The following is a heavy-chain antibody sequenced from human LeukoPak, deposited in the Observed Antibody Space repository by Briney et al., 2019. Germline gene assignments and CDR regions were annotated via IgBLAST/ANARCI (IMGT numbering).Heavy chain of an antibody. D-gene: IGHD2-15*01. V-gene: IGHV3-74*01. CDR1: GFTFTRYW. Sequence: PGGSLRLSCAASGFTFTRYWMHWVRQAPGKGLVWVSRINIDGSSTNYADSVKGRFTISRDNSKNTLYLQMNSLRAEDTAVYYCAKLTRFVVVAAVDYWGQGTLVTVSS. CDR3: AKLTRFVVVAAVDY. CDR2: INIDGSST. J-gene: IGHJ4*02.